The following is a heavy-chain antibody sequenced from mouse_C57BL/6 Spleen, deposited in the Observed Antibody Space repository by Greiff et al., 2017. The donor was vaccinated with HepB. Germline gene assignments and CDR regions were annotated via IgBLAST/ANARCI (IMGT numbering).Heavy chain of an antibody. CDR2: ISDGGSYT. J-gene: IGHJ3*01. CDR1: GFTFSSYA. V-gene: IGHV5-4*01. D-gene: IGHD3-2*02. Sequence: EVNVVESGGGLVKPGGSLKLSCAASGFTFSSYAMSWVRQTPEKRLEWVATISDGGSYTYYPDNVKGRFTISRDNAKNNLYLQMSNLKSEDTAMYYCARDTHTAQGFADWGQGTLVTVSA. CDR3: ARDTHTAQGFAD.